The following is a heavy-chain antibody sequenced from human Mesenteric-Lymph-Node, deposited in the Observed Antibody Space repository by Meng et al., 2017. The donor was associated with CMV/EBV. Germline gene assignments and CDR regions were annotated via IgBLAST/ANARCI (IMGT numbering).Heavy chain of an antibody. V-gene: IGHV3-74*01. J-gene: IGHJ6*02. D-gene: IGHD3-22*01. CDR2: INSDGSGT. CDR3: AKDVIKGTYYYDASGYGMDV. Sequence: GESLKISCAASGFSFSIHWMHWVRQAPGKGLVWVSRINSDGSGTYYADSMKGRFTISRDNSKNTLYLQMNRLRAEDTAVYYCAKDVIKGTYYYDASGYGMDVWGQGTTVTVSS. CDR1: GFSFSIHW.